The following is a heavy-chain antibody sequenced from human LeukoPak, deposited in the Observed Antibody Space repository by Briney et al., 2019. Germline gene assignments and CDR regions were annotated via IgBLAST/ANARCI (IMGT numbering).Heavy chain of an antibody. CDR2: INHSGST. D-gene: IGHD6-19*01. Sequence: SETLSLTCAVYGGSFSGYYWGWIRQPPGKGLEWIGEINHSGSTNYNPSLKSRVTISVDTSKNQFSLKLSSVTAADTAVYYCARGESYSSGWYVGYYFDYWGQGTLVTVSS. V-gene: IGHV4-34*01. J-gene: IGHJ4*02. CDR3: ARGESYSSGWYVGYYFDY. CDR1: GGSFSGYY.